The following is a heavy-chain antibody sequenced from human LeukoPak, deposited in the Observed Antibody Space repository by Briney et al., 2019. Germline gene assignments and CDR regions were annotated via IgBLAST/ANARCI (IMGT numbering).Heavy chain of an antibody. V-gene: IGHV3-23*01. Sequence: EGSLRLSCAASGFTFSSNVMIWVRQAPGKGLEWVSSIPASGGSTYYADSVKGRFTISRDNSKNSLYLQMNSLRAEDTAVYYCAKESSGGWYFDYWGQGTLVTVSS. CDR1: GFTFSSNV. D-gene: IGHD6-19*01. J-gene: IGHJ4*02. CDR2: IPASGGST. CDR3: AKESSGGWYFDY.